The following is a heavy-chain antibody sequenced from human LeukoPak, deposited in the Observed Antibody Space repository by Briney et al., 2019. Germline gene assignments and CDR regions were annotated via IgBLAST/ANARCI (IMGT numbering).Heavy chain of an antibody. CDR2: IYYSGST. Sequence: PSETLSLVCTVSGGSINNNYYYWAWIRQPPGKGLEWIGNIYYSGSTNYNPSLKSRVTISVDMSKNQFSLKLSSVTAADTAFYYCARVVAKTVDYWGQGTLVTVSS. V-gene: IGHV4-39*07. J-gene: IGHJ4*02. CDR1: GGSINNNYYY. CDR3: ARVVAKTVDY.